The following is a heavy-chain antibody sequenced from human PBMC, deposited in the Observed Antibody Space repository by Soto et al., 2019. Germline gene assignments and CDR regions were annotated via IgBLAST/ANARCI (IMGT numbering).Heavy chain of an antibody. V-gene: IGHV3-23*01. D-gene: IGHD3-10*01. CDR3: AKEFMVRGFPPLSYGMDV. CDR2: ISGSGGST. J-gene: IGHJ6*02. CDR1: GFTFSTYA. Sequence: GGSLRLSCAASGFTFSTYAMSWVRQAPGKGLEWVSSISGSGGSTYYADSVKGRFTISRDNSKNTLYLQMNSLRAEDTAVYYCAKEFMVRGFPPLSYGMDVWGQGTTVTVSS.